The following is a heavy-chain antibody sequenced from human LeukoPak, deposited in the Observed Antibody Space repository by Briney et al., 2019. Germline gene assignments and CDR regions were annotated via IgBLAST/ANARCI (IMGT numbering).Heavy chain of an antibody. V-gene: IGHV4-59*08. D-gene: IGHD2-15*01. J-gene: IGHJ6*02. CDR1: GGSISSHY. CDR3: ARHSVVSYYYGMDV. CDR2: IYNTGRA. Sequence: SETLSLTCTVSGGSISSHYWSWIRQPPGKGPEWIGDIYNTGRANYNPSLKSRVTISGDTSKNQFSLRLSSVTAADTAVYYCARHSVVSYYYGMDVWGQGTTVTVSS.